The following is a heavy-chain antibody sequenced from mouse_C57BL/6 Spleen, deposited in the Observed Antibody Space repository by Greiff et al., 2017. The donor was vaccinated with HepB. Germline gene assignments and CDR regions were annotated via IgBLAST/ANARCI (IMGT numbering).Heavy chain of an antibody. D-gene: IGHD1-1*01. Sequence: VQLQQSGAELARPGASVKLSCKASGYTFTSYGISWVKQRTGQGLEWIGEIYPRSGNTYYNEKFKGKATLTADKSSSTAYMELRSLTSEDSAVYFCARTSDYYGSRGAAYWGQGTLVTVSA. CDR1: GYTFTSYG. J-gene: IGHJ3*01. CDR2: IYPRSGNT. CDR3: ARTSDYYGSRGAAY. V-gene: IGHV1-81*01.